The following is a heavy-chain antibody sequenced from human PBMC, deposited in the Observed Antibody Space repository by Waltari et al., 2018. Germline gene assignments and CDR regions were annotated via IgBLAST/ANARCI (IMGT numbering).Heavy chain of an antibody. CDR2: ISESGVIT. CDR1: GFHFISYA. V-gene: IGHV3-23*01. J-gene: IGHJ4*02. D-gene: IGHD3-22*01. Sequence: EVHLLESGGGLAQPGGSLRLSCAASGFHFISYAMSWVRQAPGKGLEWVSGISESGVITKYADSVKGRFTVSRDNSKNTVFLQLNSLRAEDTASYYCARHLYSIDYLELGNWGQGTLVTVSS. CDR3: ARHLYSIDYLELGN.